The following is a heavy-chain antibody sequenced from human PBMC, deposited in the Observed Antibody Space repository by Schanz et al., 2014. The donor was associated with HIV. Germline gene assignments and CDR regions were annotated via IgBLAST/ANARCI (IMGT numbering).Heavy chain of an antibody. CDR3: ARALGRFRLYHLDY. CDR1: GFTFSNYG. V-gene: IGHV3-30*03. Sequence: QVQLVESGGGVVQPGRSLRLSCVASGFTFSNYGMHWVRQAPGKGLEWVAVISHNGNNDYYAESVKGRVTISRDNSKNTLFLQMNSLRAEDTAVYYCARALGRFRLYHLDYWGQGTLVTVSS. CDR2: ISHNGNND. D-gene: IGHD3-16*01. J-gene: IGHJ4*02.